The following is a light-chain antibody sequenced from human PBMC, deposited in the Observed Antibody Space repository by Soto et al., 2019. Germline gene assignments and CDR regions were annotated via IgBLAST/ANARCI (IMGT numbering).Light chain of an antibody. V-gene: IGKV1-5*01. J-gene: IGKJ1*01. CDR1: QTISTW. CDR3: QQYNSYPWT. CDR2: DAS. Sequence: DIQVTQSPPTLSASVGDRVTITCRASQTISTWMAWYQQKPGKAPKLHVYDASTLQSGVASRFSGSGSGTEFTLTITSLQPDDFATYYCQQYNSYPWTFGQGTKVDI.